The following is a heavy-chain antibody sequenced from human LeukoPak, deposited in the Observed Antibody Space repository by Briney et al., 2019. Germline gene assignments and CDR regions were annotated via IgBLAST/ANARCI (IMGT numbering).Heavy chain of an antibody. V-gene: IGHV4-59*11. J-gene: IGHJ6*03. CDR2: ISNSGST. Sequence: NPSETLSLTCTVSGGSISSHYWTWIRQSPVKGLEWIGDISNSGSTSYNPSLKSRVTISIDTSKNQFSLKLSSVTAADTAMYYCGRDALVGYFSYYYMDVWGKGTTVTVSS. CDR3: GRDALVGYFSYYYMDV. CDR1: GGSISSHY. D-gene: IGHD2-15*01.